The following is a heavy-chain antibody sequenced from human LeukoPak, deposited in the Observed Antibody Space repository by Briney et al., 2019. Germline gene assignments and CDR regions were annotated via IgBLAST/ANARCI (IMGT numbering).Heavy chain of an antibody. J-gene: IGHJ5*02. D-gene: IGHD1-14*01. Sequence: GGSLRLSCAASGFTVSSNYMCWVRQAPGKGLEWVSVIYSGGSTYYADSVKGRFTISRDDSKNTLYLQMNSLKTEDTAVYYCTTNNWFDPWGQGTLVTGSS. CDR1: GFTVSSNY. CDR3: TTNNWFDP. CDR2: IYSGGST. V-gene: IGHV3-53*01.